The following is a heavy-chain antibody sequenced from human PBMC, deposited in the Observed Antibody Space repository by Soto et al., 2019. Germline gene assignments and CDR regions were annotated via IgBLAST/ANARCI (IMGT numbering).Heavy chain of an antibody. CDR2: ISTYNANT. V-gene: IGHV1-18*01. CDR1: GYIFSNYG. CDR3: TRERDGSSWSSAEPLQN. J-gene: IGHJ1*01. D-gene: IGHD6-13*01. Sequence: ASVTLARKSSGYIFSNYGISWVRPAPGLGLEGMGWISTYNANTSYAQKFQGRVTMPTESSTSSAYLELRCLRPYDTAGVYRTRERDGSSWSSAEPLQNWDQGTLVTVS.